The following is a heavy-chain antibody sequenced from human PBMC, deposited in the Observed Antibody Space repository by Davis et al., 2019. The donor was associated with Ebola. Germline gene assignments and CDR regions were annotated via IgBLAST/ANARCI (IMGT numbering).Heavy chain of an antibody. V-gene: IGHV4-34*01. J-gene: IGHJ4*02. CDR1: GGSFSGYY. CDR2: INHSGST. Sequence: PSETLSLTCAVYGGSFSGYYWSWIRQPPGKGLEWIGEINHSGSTNYNPSLKSRVTISVDTSKNQFSLKLTSVTAADTAVYYCARRVGSYFGDFNYWGQGTLVTVSS. D-gene: IGHD1-26*01. CDR3: ARRVGSYFGDFNY.